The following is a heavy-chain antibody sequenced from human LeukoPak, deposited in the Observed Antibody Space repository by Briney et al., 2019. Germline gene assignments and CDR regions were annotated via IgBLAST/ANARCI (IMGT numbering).Heavy chain of an antibody. Sequence: GGSLRLSCAASGFTFSSYDMHWVRQATGKGLEWVSAIGTAGDTYYPGSVKGRFTISRDNSKNTLYLQMNSLRAEDTAVYYCAKDQFIFKYCYGFGSSSQAKDYWGQGTLVTVSS. J-gene: IGHJ4*02. CDR2: IGTAGDT. V-gene: IGHV3-13*01. CDR3: AKDQFIFKYCYGFGSSSQAKDY. CDR1: GFTFSSYD. D-gene: IGHD5-18*01.